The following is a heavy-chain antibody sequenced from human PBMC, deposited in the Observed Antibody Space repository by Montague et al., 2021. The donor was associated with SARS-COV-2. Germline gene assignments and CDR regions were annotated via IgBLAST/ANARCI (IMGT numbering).Heavy chain of an antibody. J-gene: IGHJ6*02. CDR2: TYYRSKWYN. CDR3: TSGREGNYNVMDV. D-gene: IGHD1-1*01. V-gene: IGHV6-1*01. CDR1: GDSVSGDSAT. Sequence: CAISGDSVSGDSATWNWVRQSPSLDLEWLGRTYYRSKWYNDYAVSVRGRVTINPGTSKNQFSLQLNSVTPEDTAIYYCTSGREGNYNVMDVWGQGTTVTVSS.